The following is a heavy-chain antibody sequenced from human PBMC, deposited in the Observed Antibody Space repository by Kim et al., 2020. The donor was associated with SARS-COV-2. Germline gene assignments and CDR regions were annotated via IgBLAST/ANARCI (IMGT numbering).Heavy chain of an antibody. Sequence: SVKVSCKASGGTFSSYAISWVRQAPGQGLEWMGGIIPIFGTANYAQKFQGRVTITADESTSTAYMELSSLKSEDTAVYYCARDFITRRGIAAAGQFDPWGQGTLVTVSS. D-gene: IGHD6-13*01. J-gene: IGHJ5*02. CDR1: GGTFSSYA. CDR2: IIPIFGTA. V-gene: IGHV1-69*13. CDR3: ARDFITRRGIAAAGQFDP.